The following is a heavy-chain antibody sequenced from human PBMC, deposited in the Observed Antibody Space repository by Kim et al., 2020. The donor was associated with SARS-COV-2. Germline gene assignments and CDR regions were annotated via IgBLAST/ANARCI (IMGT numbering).Heavy chain of an antibody. V-gene: IGHV4-59*08. CDR3: ARHSCSGGSCYSDFDY. CDR2: IYYSGST. D-gene: IGHD2-15*01. CDR1: GGSINNYY. J-gene: IGHJ4*01. Sequence: SETLSLTCTVSGGSINNYYWSWIRQPPGKGLEWIGYIYYSGSTNYNPSLKSRVTISVDTSKNQFSLKLSSVTAADTAVYYCARHSCSGGSCYSDFDYWG.